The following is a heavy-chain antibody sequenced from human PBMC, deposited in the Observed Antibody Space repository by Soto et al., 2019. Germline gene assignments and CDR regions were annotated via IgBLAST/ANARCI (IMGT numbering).Heavy chain of an antibody. CDR2: VYDIQTT. J-gene: IGHJ4*02. V-gene: IGHV4-61*01. Sequence: SETLSLTCAVSGDSVSRGPNYWSWIRQPPGGRLEWLGYVYDIQTTNTNPSLRSRVSISKDPSKNQFSLRLTSVTAADTAVYYCARRNNQALVEYWGQGILVNVSS. CDR1: GDSVSRGPNY. CDR3: ARRNNQALVEY. D-gene: IGHD2-21*01.